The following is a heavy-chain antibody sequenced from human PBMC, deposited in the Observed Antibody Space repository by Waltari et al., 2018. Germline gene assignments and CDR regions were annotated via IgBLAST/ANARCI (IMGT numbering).Heavy chain of an antibody. D-gene: IGHD3-10*01. J-gene: IGHJ6*02. Sequence: QVQLQQWGAGLLKPSETLSLTCAVYGGSFSGYYWSWIRQPPGKGLEWIGEINHSGSTNYNPSLKSRVTISVDTSKNQFSLKLSSVTAADTAVYYCARGNHGSGSYYHPYYYYGMDVWGQGTTVTVSS. CDR3: ARGNHGSGSYYHPYYYYGMDV. CDR2: INHSGST. V-gene: IGHV4-34*01. CDR1: GGSFSGYY.